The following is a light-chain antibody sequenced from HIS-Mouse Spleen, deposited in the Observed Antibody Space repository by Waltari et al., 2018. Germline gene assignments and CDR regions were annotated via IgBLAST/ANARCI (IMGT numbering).Light chain of an antibody. CDR2: DVS. Sequence: QSALTQPASVSGSPGPSITISCTGTSRDVGGFHYVSWYQQHPGKAPQLMIYDVSNRPSGVSNRFSGSKSGDTASLTISGLQAEDEADYYCSSYTSSSTLVFGTGTKVTVL. CDR1: SRDVGGFHY. J-gene: IGLJ1*01. CDR3: SSYTSSSTLV. V-gene: IGLV2-14*03.